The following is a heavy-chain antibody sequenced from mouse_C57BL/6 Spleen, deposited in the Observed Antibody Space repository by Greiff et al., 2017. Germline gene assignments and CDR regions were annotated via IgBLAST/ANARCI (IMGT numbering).Heavy chain of an antibody. J-gene: IGHJ4*01. Sequence: EVKLVESEGGLVQPGSSMKLSCTASGFTFSDYYMAWVRQVPEKGLEWVANINYDGSSTYYLDSLKSRFIISRDNAKNILYLQMSSLKSEDTATYYCARDPYYGNYVGAMDYWGQGTSVTVSS. V-gene: IGHV5-16*01. CDR1: GFTFSDYY. D-gene: IGHD2-10*01. CDR2: INYDGSST. CDR3: ARDPYYGNYVGAMDY.